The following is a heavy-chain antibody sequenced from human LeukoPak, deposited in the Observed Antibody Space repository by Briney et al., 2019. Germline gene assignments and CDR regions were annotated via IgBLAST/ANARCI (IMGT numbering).Heavy chain of an antibody. CDR3: TRHDWFDP. V-gene: IGHV3-53*01. Sequence: PGGSLRLSCAASGFTVSSDYMSWVRQAPGKGLEWVSVIYSGGSTYYADSVKGRFTISRDKSKNMVYLQMNSLRAEDTAAYYCTRHDWFDPWGQGTLVTVSS. CDR1: GFTVSSDY. D-gene: IGHD6-6*01. CDR2: IYSGGST. J-gene: IGHJ5*02.